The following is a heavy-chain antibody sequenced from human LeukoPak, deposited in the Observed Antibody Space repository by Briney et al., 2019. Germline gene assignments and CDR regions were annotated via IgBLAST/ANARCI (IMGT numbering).Heavy chain of an antibody. Sequence: GGSLRRSCAASGFTFSSYSMNWVRQAPGKGLEWVSSISSSSYIYYADSVKGRFTISRDNAKNSLYLQMNSLRADDTAVYYCARESSPGYSYGYPLAYWGQGTLVTVSS. CDR2: ISSSSYI. V-gene: IGHV3-21*01. J-gene: IGHJ4*02. D-gene: IGHD5-18*01. CDR1: GFTFSSYS. CDR3: ARESSPGYSYGYPLAY.